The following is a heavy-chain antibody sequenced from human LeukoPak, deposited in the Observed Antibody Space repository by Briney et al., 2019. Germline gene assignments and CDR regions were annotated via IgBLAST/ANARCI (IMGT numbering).Heavy chain of an antibody. CDR1: GGSISSGDYY. J-gene: IGHJ4*02. CDR3: AREMDRSRVPAAMVDY. CDR2: IYYSGST. Sequence: PSETLSLTCTVSGGSISSGDYYWSWIRQPPGKGLEWIGYIYYSGSTYYNPSLKSRVTISVDTSKNQFSLKLSSVTAADTAVYYCAREMDRSRVPAAMVDYWGQGTLVTVSS. V-gene: IGHV4-30-4*01. D-gene: IGHD2-2*01.